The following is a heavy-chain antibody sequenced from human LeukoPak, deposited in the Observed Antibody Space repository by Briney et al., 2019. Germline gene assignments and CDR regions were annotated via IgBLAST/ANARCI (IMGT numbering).Heavy chain of an antibody. J-gene: IGHJ4*02. V-gene: IGHV3-7*01. Sequence: PGGTLRLSCAASGFTFSSYWMSWVRQAPGKGLEWVANIKQDGSEKYYVDSVKGRFTISRDNSKNTLYLQMNSLRAEDTAVYYCARDTGGYSYGPVSFWGQGTLVTVSS. CDR3: ARDTGGYSYGPVSF. D-gene: IGHD5-18*01. CDR2: IKQDGSEK. CDR1: GFTFSSYW.